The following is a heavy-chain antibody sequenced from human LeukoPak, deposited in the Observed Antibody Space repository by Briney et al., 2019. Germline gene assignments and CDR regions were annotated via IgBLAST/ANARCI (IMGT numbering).Heavy chain of an antibody. V-gene: IGHV3-30*02. D-gene: IGHD3-22*01. CDR2: IRYDGSNK. J-gene: IGHJ4*02. CDR1: GFIFNSYG. CDR3: ATLPYYYDSSGSYYFDY. Sequence: PGGSLRLSCAGSGFIFNSYGMHWVRQAPGKGLEWVAFIRYDGSNKYYADSVKGRFTISRDNSKNTLYLQMNSLRVEDTAVYYCATLPYYYDSSGSYYFDYWGQGTLVTVSS.